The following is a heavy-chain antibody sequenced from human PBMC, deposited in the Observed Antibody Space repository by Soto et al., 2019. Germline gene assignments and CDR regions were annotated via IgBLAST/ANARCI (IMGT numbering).Heavy chain of an antibody. CDR1: GFSLNTGGVS. J-gene: IGHJ6*02. Sequence: QITLKESGPTLVRPTQTLTLTCTFSGFSLNTGGVSVGWIRQAPGKAPEWLILIYWDGDKRYSPSLKSRLTTTKATHQNDVVHTIPHLGPLATSTDYSVHTRSVADCSQSYSADGAYYFDHWCHGSTVTVSS. CDR3: VHTRSVADCSQSYSADGAYYFDH. CDR2: IYWDGDK. D-gene: IGHD2-21*02. V-gene: IGHV2-5*02.